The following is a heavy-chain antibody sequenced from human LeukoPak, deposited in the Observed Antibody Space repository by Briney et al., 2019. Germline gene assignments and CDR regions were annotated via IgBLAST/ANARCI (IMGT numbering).Heavy chain of an antibody. Sequence: SVKVSCKASGGTFSSYAISWVRQAPGQGLEWMGGIIPIFGTANYAQKFQGRVTITADESTSTAYMEVSSLRSEDTAVYYCAKGAPEITMIVVVTSHNWFDPWGQGTLVTASS. CDR2: IIPIFGTA. CDR3: AKGAPEITMIVVVTSHNWFDP. V-gene: IGHV1-69*13. J-gene: IGHJ5*02. CDR1: GGTFSSYA. D-gene: IGHD3-22*01.